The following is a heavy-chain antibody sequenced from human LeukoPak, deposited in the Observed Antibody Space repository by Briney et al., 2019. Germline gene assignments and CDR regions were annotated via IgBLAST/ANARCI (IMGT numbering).Heavy chain of an antibody. V-gene: IGHV4-34*01. J-gene: IGHJ4*02. CDR2: INNSGST. CDR3: ARGGGTDFDY. D-gene: IGHD4-23*01. CDR1: GESFSGYY. Sequence: AETQSLTCAVYGESFSGYYWSWIRQPPGKGLEWIGDINNSGSTNYNPSLKSRVTISVDTSKNQFSLNLNSVTAADTAVYYCARGGGTDFDYWGQGTLVTVSS.